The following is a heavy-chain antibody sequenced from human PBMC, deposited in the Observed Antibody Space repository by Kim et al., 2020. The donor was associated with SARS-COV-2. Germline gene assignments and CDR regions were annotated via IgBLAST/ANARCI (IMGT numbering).Heavy chain of an antibody. V-gene: IGHV3-23*01. CDR1: GFTFSSYA. Sequence: GGSLRLSCAASGFTFSSYAMSWVRQAPGKGLEWVSAISGSGGSTYYADSVKGRFTISRDNSKNTLYLQMNSLRAEDTAVYYCAKLGTKYYYGAGSFKGDYWGQGTLVTVSS. J-gene: IGHJ4*02. CDR2: ISGSGGST. D-gene: IGHD3-10*01. CDR3: AKLGTKYYYGAGSFKGDY.